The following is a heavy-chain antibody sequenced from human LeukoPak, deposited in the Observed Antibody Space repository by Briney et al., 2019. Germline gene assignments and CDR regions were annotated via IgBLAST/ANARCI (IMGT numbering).Heavy chain of an antibody. V-gene: IGHV3-21*01. D-gene: IGHD1/OR15-1a*01. J-gene: IGHJ4*02. Sequence: GGSLRLSCAASGFTFSSYAMSWVRQAPGKGLEWVSSISSSSYIYYADSVKGRFTISRDNAKNSLYLQMNSLRAGDTAVYYCARAEHAYFDYWGQGTLVTVSS. CDR2: ISSSSYI. CDR1: GFTFSSYA. CDR3: ARAEHAYFDY.